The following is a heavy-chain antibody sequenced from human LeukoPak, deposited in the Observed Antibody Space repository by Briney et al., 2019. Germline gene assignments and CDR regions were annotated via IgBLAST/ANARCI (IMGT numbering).Heavy chain of an antibody. V-gene: IGHV4-34*01. J-gene: IGHJ6*03. Sequence: SETLSLTCAVYGGSFSGYYWSWIRQPPGKGLEWIGEINHSGSTNYNPSLKSRVTISVDTSKNQFSLKLSSVTAADTAVYYCASPFGVAAAGNTNHYYMDVWGKGTTVTVSS. D-gene: IGHD6-13*01. CDR3: ASPFGVAAAGNTNHYYMDV. CDR1: GGSFSGYY. CDR2: INHSGST.